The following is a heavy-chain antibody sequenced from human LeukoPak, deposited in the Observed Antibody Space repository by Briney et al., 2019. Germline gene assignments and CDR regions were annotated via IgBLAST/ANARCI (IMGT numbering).Heavy chain of an antibody. V-gene: IGHV3-48*01. CDR2: ISSGSSTI. J-gene: IGHJ4*02. Sequence: GGSLRLSCVASGFTFSSYSMNWVRQAPGKRLEWVSYISSGSSTIYYADSVKGRFTISRDNAKNSLYLQMNSLRAEDTAVYYCARDRVWSGYHYFDYWGQGTLVTVSS. D-gene: IGHD3-3*01. CDR1: GFTFSSYS. CDR3: ARDRVWSGYHYFDY.